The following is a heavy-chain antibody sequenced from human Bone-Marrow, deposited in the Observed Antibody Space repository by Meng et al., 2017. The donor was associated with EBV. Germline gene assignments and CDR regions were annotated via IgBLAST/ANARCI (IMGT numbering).Heavy chain of an antibody. CDR1: GDSISSFYY. D-gene: IGHD6-19*01. CDR2: VHYTGST. Sequence: QLHLRAPGPGQSKPSETLSLTCTVSGDSISSFYYWGWIRQPPGRGLEWIGSVHYTGSTYYSPSLKSRVTVSVDTSKNQFSLRLTSVTAADTAVYYCARPFPSWQSPRLDPFGAWGQGTLVTVSS. CDR3: ARPFPSWQSPRLDPFGA. V-gene: IGHV4-39*01. J-gene: IGHJ5*02.